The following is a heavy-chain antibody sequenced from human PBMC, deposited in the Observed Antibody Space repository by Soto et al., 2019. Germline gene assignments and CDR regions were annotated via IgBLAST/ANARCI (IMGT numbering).Heavy chain of an antibody. D-gene: IGHD3-10*01. CDR3: QGNVLLWFGELRTRYGMDV. Sequence: PGGSLRLSCAASGFTFSSYGMHWVRQAPGKGLEWVAVISYDGSNKYYADSVKGRFTISRDNSKNTLYLQMNSLRAEDTAVYYCQGNVLLWFGELRTRYGMDVWGQGTTVTVSS. CDR2: ISYDGSNK. CDR1: GFTFSSYG. J-gene: IGHJ6*02. V-gene: IGHV3-30*03.